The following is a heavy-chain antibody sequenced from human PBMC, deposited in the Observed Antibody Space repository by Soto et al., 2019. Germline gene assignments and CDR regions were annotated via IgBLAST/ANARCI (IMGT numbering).Heavy chain of an antibody. J-gene: IGHJ4*02. CDR2: MTPISGDT. V-gene: IGHV1-8*02. Sequence: QVQLVQSGAEVKKPGASVKVSCKASGYTFTNYDINWVRQATGQGLEWVGWMTPISGDTGYAQNFQGRFTMTRDTPRSTAYLELSSLTSEDTAVYYCARNLYNTGSFDHWGQGTLVTVSS. D-gene: IGHD3-10*01. CDR1: GYTFTNYD. CDR3: ARNLYNTGSFDH.